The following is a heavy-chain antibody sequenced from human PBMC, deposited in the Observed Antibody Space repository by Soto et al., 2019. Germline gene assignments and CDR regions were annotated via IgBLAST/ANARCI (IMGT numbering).Heavy chain of an antibody. CDR3: ARIAARPFYFDY. D-gene: IGHD6-6*01. Sequence: SETLSLTCTVSGGSISSYYWSWIRQPPGKGLEWIGYIYYSGSTNYNPSLKSRVTISVDTSENQFSLKLSSVTAADTAVYYCARIAARPFYFDYWGQGTLVTVSS. CDR2: IYYSGST. V-gene: IGHV4-59*01. J-gene: IGHJ4*02. CDR1: GGSISSYY.